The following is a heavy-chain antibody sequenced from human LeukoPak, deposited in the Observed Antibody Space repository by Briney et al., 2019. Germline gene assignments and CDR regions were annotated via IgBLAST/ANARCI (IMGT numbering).Heavy chain of an antibody. Sequence: SETLSLTCTVSLDSTTSNFWSWVRQPPGKGLEWIGEIHRSGSPNYNPSLQSRVTISIDRSRNQIVLELSSVTAADTAVYYCAREILGGFNPGAYWGQGTLVTVPS. V-gene: IGHV4-4*02. D-gene: IGHD1-14*01. CDR3: AREILGGFNPGAY. J-gene: IGHJ4*02. CDR2: IHRSGSP. CDR1: LDSTTSNF.